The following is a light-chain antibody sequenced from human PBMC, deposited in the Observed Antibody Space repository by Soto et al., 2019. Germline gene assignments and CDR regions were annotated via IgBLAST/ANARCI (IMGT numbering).Light chain of an antibody. J-gene: IGLJ2*01. V-gene: IGLV2-8*01. CDR3: SSYAGSDNLL. Sequence: QSVLTQPPSASGSPGQSVTISCTGTSSDVGGYNYVSWYQQHPGKAPKLMIYEVTKRPSGVPDRFSGSKSGNTASLTVSGLQAEDEAGYYCSSYAGSDNLLFGGGTKVTVL. CDR1: SSDVGGYNY. CDR2: EVT.